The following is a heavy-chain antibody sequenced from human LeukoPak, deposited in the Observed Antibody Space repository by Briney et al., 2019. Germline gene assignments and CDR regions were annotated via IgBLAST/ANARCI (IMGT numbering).Heavy chain of an antibody. CDR1: GGSISSYY. D-gene: IGHD6-19*01. CDR2: IYTSGST. CDR3: ARGKVVAGTPGQNSWDY. V-gene: IGHV4-4*07. Sequence: PSETLSLTCTVSGGSISSYYWNWIRQPAGKGLEWVGRIYTSGSTNYNPSLKSRVSMSVDTSKNQFSLKLSSVTAADTAVDYCARGKVVAGTPGQNSWDYWGQGTLVTVPS. J-gene: IGHJ4*02.